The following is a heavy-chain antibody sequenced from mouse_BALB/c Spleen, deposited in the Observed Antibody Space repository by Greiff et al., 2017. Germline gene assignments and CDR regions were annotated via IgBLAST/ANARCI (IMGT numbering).Heavy chain of an antibody. J-gene: IGHJ3*01. CDR2: ISNLAYSI. D-gene: IGHD2-4*01. Sequence: DVKLVESGGGLVQPGGSRKLSCAASGFTFSDYGMAWVRQAPGKGPEWVAFISNLAYSIYYADTVTGRFTISRENAKNTLYLEMSSLRSEDTAMYYCATYYDYDGFAYWGQGTLVTVSA. CDR1: GFTFSDYG. CDR3: ATYYDYDGFAY. V-gene: IGHV5-15*02.